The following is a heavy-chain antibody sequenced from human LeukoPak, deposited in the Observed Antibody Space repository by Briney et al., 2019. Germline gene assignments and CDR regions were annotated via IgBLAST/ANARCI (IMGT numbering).Heavy chain of an antibody. CDR2: LSANGATT. J-gene: IGHJ4*02. V-gene: IGHV3-23*01. CDR1: GFTFSIYA. D-gene: IGHD7-27*01. Sequence: PGGSLRLSCAASGFTFSIYAMSWVRQAPKKGLEWVSALSANGATTYYADSVKGRFTISRDNSKNTLYLQMNSLRAEDTAIYYCAKDLGWGLDSWGQGTLVTVSS. CDR3: AKDLGWGLDS.